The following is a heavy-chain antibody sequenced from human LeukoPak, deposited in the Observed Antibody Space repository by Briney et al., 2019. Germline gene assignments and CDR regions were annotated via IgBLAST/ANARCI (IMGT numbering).Heavy chain of an antibody. J-gene: IGHJ6*03. V-gene: IGHV3-74*01. D-gene: IGHD4-17*01. CDR3: ARGDYGYYYYMDV. Sequence: PGGSLRLSCAASGFTFSSYWMHWVRQAPGKGLVWVSRINSDGSSTSYADSVKGRFTISRDNAKNTLYLQMNSLRAEDTAVYYCARGDYGYYYYMDVWGKGTTVTVSS. CDR2: INSDGSST. CDR1: GFTFSSYW.